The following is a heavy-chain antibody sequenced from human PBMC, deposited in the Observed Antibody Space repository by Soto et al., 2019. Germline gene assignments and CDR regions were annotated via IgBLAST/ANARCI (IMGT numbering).Heavy chain of an antibody. CDR2: IYYSGST. CDR3: ASGIAAAEAGGWLDP. J-gene: IGHJ5*02. V-gene: IGHV4-39*01. Sequence: SETLSLTCTVSGGSISSSSYYWGWIRQPPGKGLEWIGSIYYSGSTYYNPSLKSRVTISVDTSKNQFSLKLSSVTAADTAVYYCASGIAAAEAGGWLDPWGQGTLVTVSS. CDR1: GGSISSSSYY. D-gene: IGHD6-13*01.